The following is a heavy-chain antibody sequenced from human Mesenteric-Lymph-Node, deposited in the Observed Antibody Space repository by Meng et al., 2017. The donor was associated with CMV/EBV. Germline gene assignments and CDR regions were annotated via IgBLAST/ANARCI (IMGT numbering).Heavy chain of an antibody. V-gene: IGHV4-34*01. CDR3: ARQAGGYHRQVDYNYYYGMDV. Sequence: GSLRLSCAVYGGSFSGYYWSWIRQPPGKGLEWIGEINHSGSTNYNPSLKSRVTISVDTSKNQFSLKLSSVTAADTAVYYCARQAGGYHRQVDYNYYYGMDVWGQGTTVTVSS. CDR2: INHSGST. CDR1: GGSFSGYY. D-gene: IGHD2-2*01. J-gene: IGHJ6*02.